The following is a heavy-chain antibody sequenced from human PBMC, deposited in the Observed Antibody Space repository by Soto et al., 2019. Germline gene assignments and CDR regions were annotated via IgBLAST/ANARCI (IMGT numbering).Heavy chain of an antibody. CDR3: ARGELVRGVIITTRLSLACDY. CDR2: INAGNGNT. Sequence: ASVKVSCKASGYTFTSYAMHWVRQAPGQGLEWMGWINAGNGNTKYSQKFQGRVTITRDTSASTAYMELSSLRSEDTAVYYCARGELVRGVIITTRLSLACDYWGQGTLVTVSS. V-gene: IGHV1-3*01. CDR1: GYTFTSYA. J-gene: IGHJ4*02. D-gene: IGHD3-10*01.